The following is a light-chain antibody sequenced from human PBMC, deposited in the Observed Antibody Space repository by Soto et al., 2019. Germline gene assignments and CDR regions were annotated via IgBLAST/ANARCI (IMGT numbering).Light chain of an antibody. CDR3: QQYNNWPYT. CDR2: GAS. V-gene: IGKV3-15*01. Sequence: EIVMTQSPATLSVSPGERATLSCRASQSVSSNLAWYQQKPGQAPRLLIYGASTRATGIPARFSGSGSGTELTLTISILQSEDFAVYYCQQYNNWPYTFGQGTKLESK. CDR1: QSVSSN. J-gene: IGKJ2*01.